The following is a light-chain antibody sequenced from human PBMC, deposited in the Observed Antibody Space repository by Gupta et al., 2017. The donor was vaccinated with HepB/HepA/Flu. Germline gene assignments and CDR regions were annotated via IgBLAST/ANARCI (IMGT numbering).Light chain of an antibody. J-gene: IGKJ4*01. Sequence: DIVLPQPPLSLSVTPGQPASISCKSSQSRLHNDEKTYLHWYLQKPGQPPQLLLYEGFHRESGVLDKISGSRSAGDFTLRIIRMEAEDVGIYYFCQSLDVPFTFGRGTKVEIK. CDR1: QSRLHNDEKTY. CDR3: CQSLDVPFT. CDR2: EGF. V-gene: IGKV2D-29*01.